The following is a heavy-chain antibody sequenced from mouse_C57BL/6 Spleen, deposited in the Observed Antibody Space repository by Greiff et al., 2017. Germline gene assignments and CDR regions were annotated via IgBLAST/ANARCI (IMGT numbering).Heavy chain of an antibody. CDR3: TRKVLLLRGDY. CDR1: GYTFTDYE. J-gene: IGHJ4*01. Sequence: VQLQQSGAELVRPGASVTLSCKASGYTFTDYEMHWVKQTPVHGLEWIGAIDPETGGTAYNQKFKGKAILTADKSSSTAYMELRSLTSEDSAVYYCTRKVLLLRGDYWGQGTSVTVSS. D-gene: IGHD1-1*01. V-gene: IGHV1-15*01. CDR2: IDPETGGT.